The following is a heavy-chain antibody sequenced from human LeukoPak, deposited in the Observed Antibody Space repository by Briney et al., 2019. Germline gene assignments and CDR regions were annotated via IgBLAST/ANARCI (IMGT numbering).Heavy chain of an antibody. D-gene: IGHD2/OR15-2a*01. CDR3: ARNRASYDSAFDI. CDR2: MYHSGST. CDR1: GYSISSGYY. V-gene: IGHV4-38-2*02. Sequence: SETLSLTCTVSGYSISSGYYWGWIRQPPGKGLEWIGNMYHSGSTYYNPSLKSRVTISVDTSKNHFSLKLNSVTAADTAVYYCARNRASYDSAFDIWGQGTVVTVSS. J-gene: IGHJ3*02.